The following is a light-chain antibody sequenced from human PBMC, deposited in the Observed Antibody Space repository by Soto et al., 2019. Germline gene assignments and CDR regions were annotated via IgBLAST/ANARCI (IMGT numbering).Light chain of an antibody. Sequence: SALTQPRSVSGSPGQSVTISCTGSSSDVGAYNFASWYQQHPGAAPKLLIHDVNKRPPGVPDRFSASKSGNTASLTISGLQAEDEADYYCCSYAGEYKYVFGSGTKLTVL. CDR1: SSDVGAYNF. CDR2: DVN. V-gene: IGLV2-11*01. J-gene: IGLJ1*01. CDR3: CSYAGEYKYV.